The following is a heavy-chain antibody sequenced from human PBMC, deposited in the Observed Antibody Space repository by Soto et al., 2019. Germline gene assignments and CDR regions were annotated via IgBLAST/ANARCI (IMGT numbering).Heavy chain of an antibody. D-gene: IGHD4-4*01. Sequence: GGSLRLSCAASGFTFSSYAMSWVRQAPGKGLEWVSAISGSGGSTYYADSVKGRFTISRDNSKNTLYLQMNSLRAEDTAVYYCAKVGNRNYYYGMDVWGQGTTVTVSS. V-gene: IGHV3-23*01. CDR1: GFTFSSYA. CDR2: ISGSGGST. J-gene: IGHJ6*02. CDR3: AKVGNRNYYYGMDV.